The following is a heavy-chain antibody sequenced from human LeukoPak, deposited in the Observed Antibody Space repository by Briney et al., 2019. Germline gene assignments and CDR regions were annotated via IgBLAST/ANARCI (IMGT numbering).Heavy chain of an antibody. Sequence: GGSLRLSCAASGFTFSSYAMSWVRQAPGKGLEWVSAISGSGGSTYYADSVKGRFTISRDNSKNTLYLQMNSLRAEDTAVYYCAKWGDIVVVVAARFDYWGQGTLVTVSS. CDR3: AKWGDIVVVVAARFDY. CDR2: ISGSGGST. J-gene: IGHJ4*02. V-gene: IGHV3-23*01. D-gene: IGHD2-15*01. CDR1: GFTFSSYA.